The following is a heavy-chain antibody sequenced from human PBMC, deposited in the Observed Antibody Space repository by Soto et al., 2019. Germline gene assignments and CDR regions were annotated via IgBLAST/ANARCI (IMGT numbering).Heavy chain of an antibody. CDR2: ISAYNGNT. CDR3: ARDHRITMIVVALGGAFDI. D-gene: IGHD3-22*01. V-gene: IGHV1-18*01. CDR1: GYTFTSYG. J-gene: IGHJ3*02. Sequence: ASVKVSCKASGYTFTSYGISWVRQAPGQGLEWMGWISAYNGNTNYAQKLQGRVTMTTDTSTSTAYMELRSLRSDDTAVYYCARDHRITMIVVALGGAFDIWGQGTMVTVSS.